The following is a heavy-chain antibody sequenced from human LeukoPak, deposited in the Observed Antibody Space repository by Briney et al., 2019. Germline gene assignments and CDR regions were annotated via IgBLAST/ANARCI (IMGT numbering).Heavy chain of an antibody. V-gene: IGHV3-11*06. Sequence: KSGGSLRLSCAASGFTFSDYYMSWIRQAPGKGLEWVSYISSSSSYTKYADSVEGRFTISRDNTKNSLYLQMNSLGAEDTAVYYCAREVNTAAGTQVDYWGQGTLVTVSS. CDR1: GFTFSDYY. D-gene: IGHD6-13*01. CDR2: ISSSSSYT. CDR3: AREVNTAAGTQVDY. J-gene: IGHJ4*02.